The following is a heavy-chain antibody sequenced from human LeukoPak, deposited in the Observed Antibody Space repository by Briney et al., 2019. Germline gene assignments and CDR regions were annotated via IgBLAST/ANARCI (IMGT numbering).Heavy chain of an antibody. CDR3: ARVAVADYYFDY. CDR1: GSTFSSYE. Sequence: GGSLRLSCAASGSTFSSYEMNWVRQAPGKGLEWVSYISSSGSTIYYADPVKGRFTISRDNAKNSLYLQMNSLRAEDTAVYYCARVAVADYYFDYWGQGTLVTVSS. V-gene: IGHV3-48*03. CDR2: ISSSGSTI. J-gene: IGHJ4*02. D-gene: IGHD6-19*01.